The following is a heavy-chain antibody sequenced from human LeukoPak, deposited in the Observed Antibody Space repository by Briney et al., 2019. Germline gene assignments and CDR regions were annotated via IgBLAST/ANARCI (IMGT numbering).Heavy chain of an antibody. CDR2: ISSSSSTI. CDR3: AREGAGLYYYGMDV. D-gene: IGHD4/OR15-4a*01. CDR1: GFTFRSYA. Sequence: GGSLRLSCAASGFTFRSYAMSWVRQAPGKGLEWVSYISSSSSTIYYADSVKGRFTISRDNAKNSLYLQMNSLRAEDTAVYYCAREGAGLYYYGMDVWGQGTTVTVSS. J-gene: IGHJ6*02. V-gene: IGHV3-48*01.